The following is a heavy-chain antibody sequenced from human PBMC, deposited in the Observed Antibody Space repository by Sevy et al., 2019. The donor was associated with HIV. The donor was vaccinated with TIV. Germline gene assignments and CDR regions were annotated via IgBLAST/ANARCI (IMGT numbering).Heavy chain of an antibody. J-gene: IGHJ4*02. Sequence: GGSLRLSCAASGFTFGDYGFHWVRQSPGKGLEWVAVISYDGSDKYYADSVKGRFTISRDNSKNTVYLQMSSLRTEDTAVYYCARAAYYCSTTSCYIDYWGQGTLVTVSS. CDR2: ISYDGSDK. D-gene: IGHD2-2*02. V-gene: IGHV3-30*03. CDR1: GFTFGDYG. CDR3: ARAAYYCSTTSCYIDY.